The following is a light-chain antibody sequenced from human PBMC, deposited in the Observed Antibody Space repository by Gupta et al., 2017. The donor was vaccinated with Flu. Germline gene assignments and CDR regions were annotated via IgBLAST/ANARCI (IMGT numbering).Light chain of an antibody. CDR2: GAS. J-gene: IGKJ4*01. CDR3: QQYGSSLLT. V-gene: IGKV3-20*01. CDR1: QSVSSSY. Sequence: ELVLTQPPGTLSLSPGERATLSCRASQSVSSSYLAWYQQKPGQAPRLLIYGASSRATGIPDRFSGSGSGTDCTRTISRLEPEDFAVYYCQQYGSSLLTFGGGTXVEIK.